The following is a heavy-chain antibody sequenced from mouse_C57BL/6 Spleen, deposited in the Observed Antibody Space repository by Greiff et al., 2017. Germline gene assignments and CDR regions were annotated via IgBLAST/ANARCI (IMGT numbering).Heavy chain of an antibody. CDR3: VRHGYYGSSYGYAMDY. D-gene: IGHD1-1*01. CDR2: IRSKSNNYAT. V-gene: IGHV10-1*01. CDR1: GFSFNTYA. Sequence: EVHLVESGGGLVQPKGSLKLSCAASGFSFNTYAMNWVRQAPGKGLEWVARIRSKSNNYATYYADSVKDRFTISRDDSESMLYLQMNNLKTEDTAMYYCVRHGYYGSSYGYAMDYWGQGTSVTVSS. J-gene: IGHJ4*01.